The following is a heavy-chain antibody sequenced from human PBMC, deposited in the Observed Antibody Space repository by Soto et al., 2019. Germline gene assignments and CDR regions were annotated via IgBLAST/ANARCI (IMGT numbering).Heavy chain of an antibody. D-gene: IGHD3-10*01. J-gene: IGHJ6*03. CDR1: GFSLSTSGVG. CDR3: AHFTGYYGSGSYYRSDYDWGGYYYYMDV. CDR2: IYWDDDK. Sequence: QITLKESGPTLVKPTQTLTLTCTFSGFSLSTSGVGVGWIRQPPGKALEWLALIYWDDDKRYSPSLKSRLTITKDTTKNQVVLTMTNIDPVDTATYYCAHFTGYYGSGSYYRSDYDWGGYYYYMDVWGKGTTVTVSS. V-gene: IGHV2-5*02.